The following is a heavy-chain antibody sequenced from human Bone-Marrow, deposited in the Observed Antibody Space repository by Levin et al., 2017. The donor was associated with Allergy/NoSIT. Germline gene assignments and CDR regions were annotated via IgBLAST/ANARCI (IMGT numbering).Heavy chain of an antibody. V-gene: IGHV3-48*01. Sequence: GGSLRLSCAASGFTFSSYSMNWVRQAPGKGLEWVSYISSSSSTIYYADSVKGRFTISRDNAKNSLYLQMNSLRAEDTAVYYCARRAYDSSGYYGLHGWWETNYGMDVWGQGTTVTVSS. J-gene: IGHJ6*02. CDR1: GFTFSSYS. CDR3: ARRAYDSSGYYGLHGWWETNYGMDV. D-gene: IGHD3-22*01. CDR2: ISSSSSTI.